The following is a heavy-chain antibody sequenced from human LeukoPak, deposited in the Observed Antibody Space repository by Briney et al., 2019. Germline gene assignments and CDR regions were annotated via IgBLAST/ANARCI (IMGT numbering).Heavy chain of an antibody. Sequence: ASVTVSCKASGYSFTSSGFTWVRQAPGQGLEWMGWTSAYTGNTNYAQKLQGRVTMTTVTSTTTAYMELRSLISDDTAVYYCARAYSYGYGPLDYWGQGTLVTVSS. V-gene: IGHV1-18*01. CDR2: TSAYTGNT. CDR1: GYSFTSSG. D-gene: IGHD5-18*01. CDR3: ARAYSYGYGPLDY. J-gene: IGHJ4*02.